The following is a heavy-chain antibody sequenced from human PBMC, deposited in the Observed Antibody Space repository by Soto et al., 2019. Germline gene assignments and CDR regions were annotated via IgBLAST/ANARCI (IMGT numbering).Heavy chain of an antibody. D-gene: IGHD1-26*01. J-gene: IGHJ3*02. V-gene: IGHV3-48*02. CDR3: ARSGRSQWERLPYPGGAFDI. CDR2: ISSSSSTI. CDR1: GFTFSSYS. Sequence: GGSLRLSCAASGFTFSSYSMNWVRQAPGKGLEWVSYISSSSSTIYYADSVKGRFTISRDNAKNSLYLQMNSLRDEDTAVYYCARSGRSQWERLPYPGGAFDIWGQGTMVTVSS.